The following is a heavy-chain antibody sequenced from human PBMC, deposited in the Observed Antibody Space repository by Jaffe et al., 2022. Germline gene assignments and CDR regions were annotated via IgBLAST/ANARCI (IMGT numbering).Heavy chain of an antibody. D-gene: IGHD4-17*01. CDR3: AKGLRNTVTTYFDY. V-gene: IGHV3-23*01. Sequence: EVQLLESGGGLVQPGGSLRLSCAVSGFTFSSYAMSWVRQAPGKGLEWVSAISGSGGSTYYADSVRGRFTISRDNSKNTLYLQMDTLRAEDTAVYYCAKGLRNTVTTYFDYWGQGTLVTVSS. CDR1: GFTFSSYA. J-gene: IGHJ4*02. CDR2: ISGSGGST.